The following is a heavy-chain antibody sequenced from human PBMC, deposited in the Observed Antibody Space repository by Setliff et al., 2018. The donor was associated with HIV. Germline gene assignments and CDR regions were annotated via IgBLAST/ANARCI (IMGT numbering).Heavy chain of an antibody. CDR1: GYSFTNYY. CDR3: ARGPLVVPTHYYMDL. J-gene: IGHJ6*03. Sequence: RASVKVSCKASGYSFTNYYIHWVRQAPGQGLEWMGKISPGGGSTSKEQKFQGRFTMTRDTSTSTVYMELSSLRSEDTAVYYCARGPLVVPTHYYMDLWGKGTTVTVSS. CDR2: ISPGGGST. V-gene: IGHV1-46*01. D-gene: IGHD3-22*01.